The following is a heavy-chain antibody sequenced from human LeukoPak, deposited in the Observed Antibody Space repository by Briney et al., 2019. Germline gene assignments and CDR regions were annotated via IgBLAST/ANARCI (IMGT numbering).Heavy chain of an antibody. J-gene: IGHJ5*02. V-gene: IGHV1-18*01. D-gene: IGHD3-10*01. CDR3: ARGKFMVRGINWFDP. Sequence: ASVKVSCKASGYTFTSYGISWVRQAPGQGLEWMGWISAYNGNTNYGQKLQGRVTMTTDTSTSTAYMELRSLRSDDTAVYYCARGKFMVRGINWFDPWGQGTLVTVSS. CDR1: GYTFTSYG. CDR2: ISAYNGNT.